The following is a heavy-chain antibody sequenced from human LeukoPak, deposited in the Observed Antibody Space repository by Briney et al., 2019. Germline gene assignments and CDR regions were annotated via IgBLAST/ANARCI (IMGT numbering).Heavy chain of an antibody. CDR2: IKHDGSEK. V-gene: IGHV3-7*01. CDR3: ARDPGENLDY. Sequence: GGSLRLSCAASGFTFSSYWMTWVRQAPGKGLEWVANIKHDGSEKYYVDSVKGRFTISRDNSKNTLYLQMNSLRAEDTAVYYCARDPGENLDYWGQGTLVTVSS. D-gene: IGHD3-16*01. J-gene: IGHJ4*02. CDR1: GFTFSSYW.